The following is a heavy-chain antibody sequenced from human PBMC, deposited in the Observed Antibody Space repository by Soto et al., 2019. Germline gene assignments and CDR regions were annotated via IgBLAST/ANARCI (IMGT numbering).Heavy chain of an antibody. Sequence: GGSLRLSCAASGFTFSSYDMHWVRQATGKGLEWVSAIGTAGDTYYPGSVKGRFTISRENAKNSLYLQMNSLRAGDTAVYYCARDRSGYCSGGSCYSGAFDIWGQGTMVTVSS. CDR2: IGTAGDT. V-gene: IGHV3-13*01. CDR3: ARDRSGYCSGGSCYSGAFDI. D-gene: IGHD2-15*01. J-gene: IGHJ3*02. CDR1: GFTFSSYD.